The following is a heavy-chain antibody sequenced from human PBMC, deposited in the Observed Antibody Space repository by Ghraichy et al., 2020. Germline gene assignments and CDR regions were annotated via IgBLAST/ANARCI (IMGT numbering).Heavy chain of an antibody. CDR2: INQDGSEK. Sequence: GGSLRLSCTASGFTFSSDWMNWVRQAPGKGLEWVANINQDGSEKYYVESVKGRITISRDNAKNSLYLQMNSLRVEDTVVYYCARGKVAETYWGQGTLVTVSS. CDR3: ARGKVAETY. CDR1: GFTFSSDW. D-gene: IGHD6-19*01. J-gene: IGHJ4*02. V-gene: IGHV3-7*01.